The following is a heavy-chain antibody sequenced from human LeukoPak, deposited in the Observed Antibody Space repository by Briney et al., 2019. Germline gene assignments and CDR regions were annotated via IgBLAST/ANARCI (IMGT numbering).Heavy chain of an antibody. CDR2: IYWNDDK. Sequence: SGPTLVKPTQTLTLTCTFSGFSLSTSGVGVGWIRQPPGKALEWLALIYWNDDKRYSPSLKSRLTITKDTSKNQVLLTMTNMDPVDTATYYCAHRRILRGYSYGLGDYFDYWGQGTLVTVSS. CDR3: AHRRILRGYSYGLGDYFDY. D-gene: IGHD5-18*01. J-gene: IGHJ4*02. V-gene: IGHV2-5*01. CDR1: GFSLSTSGVG.